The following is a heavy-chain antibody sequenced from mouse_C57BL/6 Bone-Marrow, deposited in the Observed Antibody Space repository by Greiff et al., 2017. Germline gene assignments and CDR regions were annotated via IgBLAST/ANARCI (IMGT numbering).Heavy chain of an antibody. CDR3: ARNLWLLLRPYYYAMDY. CDR2: IWTGGGT. D-gene: IGHD1-1*01. Sequence: QVQLQQSGPGLVAPSQSLSITCTVSGFSLTSYAISWVRQPPGKGLEWLGAIWTGGGTNYNSALKSSMSISKDNSKSQVFLKMNSLQTDDTAMYYCARNLWLLLRPYYYAMDYWGQGTSVTVSS. CDR1: GFSLTSYA. J-gene: IGHJ4*01. V-gene: IGHV2-9-1*01.